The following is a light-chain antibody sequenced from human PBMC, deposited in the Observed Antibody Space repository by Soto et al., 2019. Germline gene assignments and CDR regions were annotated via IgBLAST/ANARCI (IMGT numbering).Light chain of an antibody. Sequence: DIQMTQSPSTLSASVGDRVTITCRASQRFSTWLAWYQQKPGKAPRLLIYDASSLEGAVPSRFSGRGSGTEFTLTISGLQPDDFATYYCQQYNSSPYTFGQGTKLEIK. CDR2: DAS. CDR3: QQYNSSPYT. V-gene: IGKV1-5*01. J-gene: IGKJ2*01. CDR1: QRFSTW.